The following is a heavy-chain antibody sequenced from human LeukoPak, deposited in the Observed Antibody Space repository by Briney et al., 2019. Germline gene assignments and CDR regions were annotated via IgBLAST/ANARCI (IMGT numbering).Heavy chain of an antibody. Sequence: ASVKVSCKASGYTFTSYGISWVRQAPGQGLEWMGWISAYNGNTNYAQKLQGRVTMTTDTSTSTAYMELRSLRSDDTAVYYCAREEYSYGTNWFDPWGQGTLVTVSS. J-gene: IGHJ5*02. CDR3: AREEYSYGTNWFDP. D-gene: IGHD5-18*01. CDR1: GYTFTSYG. CDR2: ISAYNGNT. V-gene: IGHV1-18*01.